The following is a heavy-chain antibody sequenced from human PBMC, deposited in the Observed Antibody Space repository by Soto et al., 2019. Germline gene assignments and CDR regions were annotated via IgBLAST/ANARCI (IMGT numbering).Heavy chain of an antibody. CDR3: ARDTTGILDY. CDR1: GFTFSSYY. J-gene: IGHJ4*02. Sequence: GGSLRLSCAGSGFTFSSYYMAWVRQAPGKGLEWVANIKKDGSGSNYVDSLKGRFTISRDNAKNSLYLQMNNLRAEDSGVYFCARDTTGILDYWGQGTLVTVSS. CDR2: IKKDGSGS. D-gene: IGHD1-1*01. V-gene: IGHV3-7*01.